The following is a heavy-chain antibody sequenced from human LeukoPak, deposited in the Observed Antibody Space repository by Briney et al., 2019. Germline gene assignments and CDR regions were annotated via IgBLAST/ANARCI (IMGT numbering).Heavy chain of an antibody. CDR2: IIPIFGTA. J-gene: IGHJ5*02. D-gene: IGHD3-3*01. Sequence: SVKVSCKASGGTFSSYAISWVRQAPGQGLEWMGGIIPIFGTANYAQKFQGRVTITADESTSTAYMELSSLRSEDTAVYYCARWAEGELEWFRGWFDPWGQGTLVTVSS. V-gene: IGHV1-69*13. CDR3: ARWAEGELEWFRGWFDP. CDR1: GGTFSSYA.